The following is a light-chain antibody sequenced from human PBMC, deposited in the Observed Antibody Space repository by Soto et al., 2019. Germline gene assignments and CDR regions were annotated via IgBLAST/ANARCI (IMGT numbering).Light chain of an antibody. CDR1: QGISSS. J-gene: IGKJ2*01. V-gene: IGKV1-33*01. Sequence: DIQMTQSPSSVSASVGDRVTITCRASQGISSSLAWYQQKPRKAPKLLIYAASNLETGVPSRFSGSGSGTDFTFTISSLQPEDIATYYCQQYDNLPPMYTFGQGTKLEIK. CDR3: QQYDNLPPMYT. CDR2: AAS.